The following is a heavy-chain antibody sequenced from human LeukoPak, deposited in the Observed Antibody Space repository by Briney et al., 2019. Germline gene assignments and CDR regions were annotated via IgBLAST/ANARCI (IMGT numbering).Heavy chain of an antibody. CDR1: GGTFSSYA. D-gene: IGHD3-10*01. CDR3: ASAKHDSFYYGSGSYAHYYYYMDV. V-gene: IGHV1-69*05. CDR2: IIPIFGTA. J-gene: IGHJ6*03. Sequence: ASVKVSCKASGGTFSSYAISWVRQAPGQGLEWMGGIIPIFGTANYAQKLQGRVTITTDESTSTAYMELSSLRSEDTAVYYCASAKHDSFYYGSGSYAHYYYYMDVWGKGTTVTVSS.